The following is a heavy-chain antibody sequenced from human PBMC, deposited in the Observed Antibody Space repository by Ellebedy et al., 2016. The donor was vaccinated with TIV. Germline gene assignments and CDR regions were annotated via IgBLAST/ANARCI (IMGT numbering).Heavy chain of an antibody. CDR1: GFTFSTYS. CDR3: ARVHGDYRIDY. V-gene: IGHV3-21*06. CDR2: MSGTSSYV. J-gene: IGHJ4*02. D-gene: IGHD4-17*01. Sequence: LSLTCAASGFTFSTYSMNWVRQAPGKGLEWVSSMSGTSSYVHYADSVEGRFTIPRDNAKNSLYLHMSSLRVEDTAVYYCARVHGDYRIDYWGPGTLVTVSS.